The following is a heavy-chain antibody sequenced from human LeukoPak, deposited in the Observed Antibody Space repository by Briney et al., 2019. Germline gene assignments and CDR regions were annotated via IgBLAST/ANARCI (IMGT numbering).Heavy chain of an antibody. CDR1: GFTFSSSA. V-gene: IGHV3-23*01. CDR2: ISASGGST. J-gene: IGHJ6*03. D-gene: IGHD3-3*01. CDR3: AKDGRVVLSAYYGGDAYYMDV. Sequence: GGSLRLSCAASGFTFSSSAMSWVRQAPGKGLEWVSGISASGGSTYYADSVKGRFTISRDNSKNTLYLQMNSLRAEDRAVYYCAKDGRVVLSAYYGGDAYYMDVWGKGTTVTVSS.